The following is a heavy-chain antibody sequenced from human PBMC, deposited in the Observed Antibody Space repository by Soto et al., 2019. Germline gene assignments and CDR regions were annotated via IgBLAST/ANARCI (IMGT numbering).Heavy chain of an antibody. CDR2: TSAYNGNT. Sequence: GASVKVSCKASGYTFTSYGISWVRQAPGQGLEWMGWTSAYNGNTNYAQKLQGRVTMTTDTSTSTAYMELRSLRSDDTAVYYCAREDIQLWPRYFDYWGQGTLVTVSS. J-gene: IGHJ4*02. V-gene: IGHV1-18*01. D-gene: IGHD5-18*01. CDR1: GYTFTSYG. CDR3: AREDIQLWPRYFDY.